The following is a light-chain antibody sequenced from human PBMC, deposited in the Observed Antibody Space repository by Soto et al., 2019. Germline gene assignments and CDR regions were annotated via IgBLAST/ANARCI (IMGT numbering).Light chain of an antibody. CDR2: GAS. J-gene: IGKJ4*01. Sequence: VMTQSPATLSVSPGDRATISWRASQSARTNLAWYQLTPGQAPSLLIYGASTRATGVPARFSGTGSGTDFTLTISSLQSDDFGVYYCQQYNDWPPLTFGGGTKVDIK. CDR3: QQYNDWPPLT. V-gene: IGKV3-15*01. CDR1: QSARTN.